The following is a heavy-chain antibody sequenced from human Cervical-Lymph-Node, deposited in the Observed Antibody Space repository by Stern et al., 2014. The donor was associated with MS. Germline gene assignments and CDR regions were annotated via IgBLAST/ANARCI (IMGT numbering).Heavy chain of an antibody. CDR2: ISYDGSDS. V-gene: IGHV3-30*01. J-gene: IGHJ3*01. CDR1: GFSFSSHA. D-gene: IGHD1-14*01. Sequence: EQLVESWGGLVQPGTSLRPSRAASGFSFSSHAMHWVRQAPGKALEWVTIISYDGSDSYYADSVKGRFTVSRDNSRNTLYVQMNSLRVEDTAVYYCARGNRQHVFDVWGQGTMVIVSS. CDR3: ARGNRQHVFDV.